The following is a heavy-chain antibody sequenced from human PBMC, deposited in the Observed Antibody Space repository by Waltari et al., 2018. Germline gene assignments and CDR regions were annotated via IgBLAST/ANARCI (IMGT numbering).Heavy chain of an antibody. CDR1: GFTFSAYN. J-gene: IGHJ4*02. CDR3: ARDRRGYFDY. V-gene: IGHV3-21*01. D-gene: IGHD3-16*01. CDR2: ISGDSRFI. Sequence: EVQLVESGGGLVKPGGSLRLSCAASGFTFSAYNMNWFRLAPGKGLEWVSSISGDSRFIYYADSVNGRFTISSDDAKDSLVLQMNSLRVEDTAIYYCARDRRGYFDYWGQGTLVTVSS.